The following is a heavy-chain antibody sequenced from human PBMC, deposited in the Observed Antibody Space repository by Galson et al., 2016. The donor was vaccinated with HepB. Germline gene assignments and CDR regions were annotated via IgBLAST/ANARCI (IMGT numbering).Heavy chain of an antibody. J-gene: IGHJ4*02. CDR1: GFTFSNYE. Sequence: SLRLSCAASGFTFSNYEMNWVRQAPGKGLEWISYISGSGDAIFYADSVRGRFTISRDNAENALFLQMSSLKAEDTAVYYCAKAAYSSGHYHFDSWGLGTLVIASS. V-gene: IGHV3-48*03. D-gene: IGHD6-25*01. CDR3: AKAAYSSGHYHFDS. CDR2: ISGSGDAI.